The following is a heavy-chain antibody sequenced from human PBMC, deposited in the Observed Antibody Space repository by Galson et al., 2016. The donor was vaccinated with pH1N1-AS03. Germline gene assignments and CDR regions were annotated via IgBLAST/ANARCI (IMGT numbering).Heavy chain of an antibody. CDR2: IKNRENGRTT. CDR1: GFTFSNAW. V-gene: IGHV3-15*01. Sequence: SLRLSCAASGFTFSNAWMSWVRQAPGKGLEWVGLIKNRENGRTTDYAAPVKGRFTISRDDSKNTRYLQMNSLKTEDTAVCYCTTDDYGDYRGTGAGTNDAFDMWGQGTMVTVSS. CDR3: TTDDYGDYRGTGAGTNDAFDM. D-gene: IGHD4-17*01. J-gene: IGHJ3*02.